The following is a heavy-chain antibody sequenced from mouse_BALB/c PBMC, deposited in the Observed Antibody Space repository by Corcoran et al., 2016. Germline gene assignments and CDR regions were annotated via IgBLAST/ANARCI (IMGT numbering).Heavy chain of an antibody. CDR3: AYYGNSWFAY. Sequence: QIQLVQSGPELKKPGETVKISCKASGYTFTNYGMNWVKQAPGKGLKWMGWINTYTGEPTYADDFKGRFAFSLETSASNAYLQINNLKNEDTATYFCAYYGNSWFAYWGQGTLVTVSA. CDR1: GYTFTNYG. J-gene: IGHJ3*01. D-gene: IGHD2-1*01. CDR2: INTYTGEP. V-gene: IGHV9-3-1*01.